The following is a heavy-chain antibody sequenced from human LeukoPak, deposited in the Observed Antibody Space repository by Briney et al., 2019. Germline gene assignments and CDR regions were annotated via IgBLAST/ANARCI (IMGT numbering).Heavy chain of an antibody. CDR3: AREYWGNLDY. Sequence: GESLKISCKGHGYSITSCWLGWVRQMPGKGLEWMGIIHPGNSQTKYSPSFQGQVTISADKSINTAYLQWSSLQASDTAMYYCAREYWGNLDYWGQGTLVTVSS. D-gene: IGHD2/OR15-2a*01. V-gene: IGHV5-51*01. J-gene: IGHJ4*02. CDR1: GYSITSCW. CDR2: IHPGNSQT.